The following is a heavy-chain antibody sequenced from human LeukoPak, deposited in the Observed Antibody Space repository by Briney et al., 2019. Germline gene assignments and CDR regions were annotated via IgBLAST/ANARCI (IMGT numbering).Heavy chain of an antibody. CDR3: ARTYSSSSFPFDY. CDR2: IYPGDSDT. J-gene: IGHJ4*02. D-gene: IGHD6-13*01. CDR1: GYRFTSYW. V-gene: IGHV5-51*01. Sequence: GESLKISCKGSGYRFTSYWIGWVRQMPGKGLEWMGIIYPGDSDTRYSPSFQGQVTISADKSISTAYLQWSSLKASDTAMYYCARTYSSSSFPFDYWGQGTLVTVSS.